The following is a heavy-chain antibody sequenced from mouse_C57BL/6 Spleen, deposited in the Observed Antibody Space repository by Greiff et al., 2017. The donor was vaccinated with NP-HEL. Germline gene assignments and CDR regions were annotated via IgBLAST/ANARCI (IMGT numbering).Heavy chain of an antibody. D-gene: IGHD1-1*01. CDR3: ARGGVTTVEFAY. Sequence: QVQLQQPGAELVKPGASVKMSCKASGYTFTSYWITWVKQRPGQGLEWIGDIYPGSGSTNYNEKFKRKATLTVDTSSSTAYMQLSSLTSEDSAVYYCARGGVTTVEFAYWGQGTLVTVSA. J-gene: IGHJ3*01. CDR1: GYTFTSYW. V-gene: IGHV1-55*01. CDR2: IYPGSGST.